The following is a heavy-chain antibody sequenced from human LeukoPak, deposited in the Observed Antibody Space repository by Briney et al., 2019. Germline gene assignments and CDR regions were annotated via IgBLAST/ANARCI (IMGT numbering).Heavy chain of an antibody. D-gene: IGHD1-1*01. J-gene: IGHJ4*02. Sequence: PGGSLRLSCAASGFTFSSIAMSWVPQAPGKGLEWVSAIRSNGETVYNADSVKGRFTISRDNSRQTLFLQMSSLRVEDTAAYYCAKGQELDDGVFDSWGEGTLVTVSS. CDR2: IRSNGETV. CDR3: AKGQELDDGVFDS. V-gene: IGHV3-23*01. CDR1: GFTFSSIA.